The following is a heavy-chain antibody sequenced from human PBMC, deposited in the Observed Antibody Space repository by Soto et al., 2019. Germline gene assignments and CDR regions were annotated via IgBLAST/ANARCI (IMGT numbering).Heavy chain of an antibody. CDR2: ISGSGGST. V-gene: IGHV3-23*01. Sequence: GGSLRLSCAASGFTFSSYAMSWVRQAPGKGLEWVSAISGSGGSTYYADSVKGRFTISRDNSKNTLYLQMNSLRAEDTAVYYCAKDWGGATRVPDDYWGQGTLVTVSS. J-gene: IGHJ4*02. CDR1: GFTFSSYA. D-gene: IGHD1-26*01. CDR3: AKDWGGATRVPDDY.